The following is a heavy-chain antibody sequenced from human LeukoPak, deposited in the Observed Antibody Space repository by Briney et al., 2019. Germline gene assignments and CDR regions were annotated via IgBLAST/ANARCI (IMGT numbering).Heavy chain of an antibody. CDR2: SIPIFGTA. V-gene: IGHV1-69*13. D-gene: IGHD4-23*01. CDR3: ARDSGNYPYMDV. J-gene: IGHJ6*03. CDR1: GDTFSSYA. Sequence: ASVKVSCKASGDTFSSYAISWVRQAPGQGLEWMGGSIPIFGTANYAQKFQGRVTITADESTSTAYMELSSLRSEDTTVYYCARDSGNYPYMDVWGKGTTVTVSS.